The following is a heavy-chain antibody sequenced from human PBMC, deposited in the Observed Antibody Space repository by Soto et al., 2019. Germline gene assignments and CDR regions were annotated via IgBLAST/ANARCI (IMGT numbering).Heavy chain of an antibody. D-gene: IGHD3-22*01. V-gene: IGHV5-51*01. CDR1: GYSFAIYW. CDR3: ARNYDSSGYYKRFDY. Sequence: GESLKISCKGSGYSFAIYWIGWVRQMPGKGLEWMGIIYPGDSDTRYSPSFQGQVTISADKSISTAYLQWSSLKASDTAMYYCARNYDSSGYYKRFDYWGQGTLVTVSS. J-gene: IGHJ4*02. CDR2: IYPGDSDT.